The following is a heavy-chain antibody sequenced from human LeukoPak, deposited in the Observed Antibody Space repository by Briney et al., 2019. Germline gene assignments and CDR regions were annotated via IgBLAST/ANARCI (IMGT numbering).Heavy chain of an antibody. Sequence: GGSLRLSCEASGFTFSDYYLSWIRQAPGKGLEWISYISGSTSHINYADSVKGRFTISRDNAKKSVYLQMDSLRAEDTAVYYCARDQIGSWWGQGTLVIVSS. D-gene: IGHD6-13*01. CDR1: GFTFSDYY. V-gene: IGHV3-11*06. CDR2: ISGSTSHI. J-gene: IGHJ4*02. CDR3: ARDQIGSW.